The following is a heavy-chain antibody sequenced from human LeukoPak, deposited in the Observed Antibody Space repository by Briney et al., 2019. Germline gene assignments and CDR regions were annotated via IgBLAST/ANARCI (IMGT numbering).Heavy chain of an antibody. CDR1: GGSFSGYY. J-gene: IGHJ4*02. CDR2: INHSGST. Sequence: SETLSLTCAVYGGSFSGYYWSWIRQPPGKGLEWIGEINHSGSTNYNPSLKSRVTISVGTSKNQFSLKLSSVTAADTAVYYCARGKSGRYYYDSSGYSYYFDYWGQGTLVTVSS. CDR3: ARGKSGRYYYDSSGYSYYFDY. D-gene: IGHD3-22*01. V-gene: IGHV4-34*01.